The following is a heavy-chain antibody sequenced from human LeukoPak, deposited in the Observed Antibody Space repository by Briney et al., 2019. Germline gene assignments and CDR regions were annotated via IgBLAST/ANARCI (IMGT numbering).Heavy chain of an antibody. CDR3: VRDFRFLEDY. J-gene: IGHJ4*01. Sequence: GGTLRLSCAASGFSFSSHGMSWVRQAPGKVLEWVSSISSSSSYIYYADSVKGRFTISRDNARNSLYLEMNSLRAEDTAVYYCVRDFRFLEDYWGQGTLVTVSS. CDR1: GFSFSSHG. V-gene: IGHV3-21*01. CDR2: ISSSSSYI. D-gene: IGHD3-3*01.